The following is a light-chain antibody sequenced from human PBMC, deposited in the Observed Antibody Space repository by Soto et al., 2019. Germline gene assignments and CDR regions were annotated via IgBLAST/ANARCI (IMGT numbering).Light chain of an antibody. CDR3: SSFTSNTPFV. V-gene: IGLV2-18*02. Sequence: QSVLTQPPSVSGSPGQSVTISCTGTSSDVGSYNRVSWYQQPPGTAPKLMIYEVSNRPSGVPDRFSGSKSGNTASLTISGLQAEDEADYYCSSFTSNTPFVFGTGTKVTVL. CDR2: EVS. J-gene: IGLJ1*01. CDR1: SSDVGSYNR.